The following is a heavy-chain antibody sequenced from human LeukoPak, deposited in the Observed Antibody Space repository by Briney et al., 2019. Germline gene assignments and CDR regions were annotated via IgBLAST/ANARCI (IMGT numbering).Heavy chain of an antibody. CDR1: GFTFSRFA. V-gene: IGHV3-23*01. D-gene: IGHD4-17*01. CDR3: TKDPNGDYVGAFDP. CDR2: ITGNHGAT. J-gene: IGHJ5*02. Sequence: GGSLRLSCAASGFTFSRFAMTWVRQVPGKGLEWVSSITGNHGATYNIDSVKGRFTISRDNSQNTLYLQMNSLRAEDTAVYYCTKDPNGDYVGAFDPWGQGTLVTVSS.